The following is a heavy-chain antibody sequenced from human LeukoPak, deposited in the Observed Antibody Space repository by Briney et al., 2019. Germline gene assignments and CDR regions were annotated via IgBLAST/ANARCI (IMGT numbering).Heavy chain of an antibody. CDR2: VHHNGGT. V-gene: IGHV4-4*02. CDR1: GGSISSENK. D-gene: IGHD5-24*01. CDR3: ARNRLHGYYWDY. Sequence: PSETLSLTCTVSGGSISSENKWSWFRQFPGGVLELIGEVHHNGGTNHKSSLRRRIYLSIDSSKIQFPLEMISVTAADTAIYYCARNRLHGYYWDYWGQGTLVTV. J-gene: IGHJ4*02.